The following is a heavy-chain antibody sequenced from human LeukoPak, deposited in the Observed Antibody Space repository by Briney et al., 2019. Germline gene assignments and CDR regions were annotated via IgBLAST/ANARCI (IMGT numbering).Heavy chain of an antibody. CDR2: IYSGGIT. Sequence: GGSLRLSCAASRFTVSTNYMTWVRQAPGKGLEWVSVIYSGGITYYADSVKGRFTISRDNSKNTLYLQMNSLRAEDTAVYYCARATYYGSGSYVPFYAFDIWGQGTMVTVSS. CDR1: RFTVSTNY. V-gene: IGHV3-53*01. CDR3: ARATYYGSGSYVPFYAFDI. D-gene: IGHD3-10*01. J-gene: IGHJ3*02.